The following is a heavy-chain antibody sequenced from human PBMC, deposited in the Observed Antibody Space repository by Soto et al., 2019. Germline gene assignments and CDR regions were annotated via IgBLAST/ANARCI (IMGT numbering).Heavy chain of an antibody. CDR3: ARGLSSSATFYHYYGMDV. J-gene: IGHJ6*02. CDR2: INHSGST. V-gene: IGHV4-34*01. D-gene: IGHD6-6*01. CDR1: GGSFRGHH. Sequence: SETLSLTCAVYGGSFRGHHWSWIRQPPGKGLEWIGEINHSGSTNYNPSLKSRVIISLETSKNQFSLILTSVTAADTAVYYCARGLSSSATFYHYYGMDVWGQGTTVTVSS.